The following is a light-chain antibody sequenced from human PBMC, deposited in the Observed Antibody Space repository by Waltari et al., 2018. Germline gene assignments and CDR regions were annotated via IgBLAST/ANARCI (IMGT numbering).Light chain of an antibody. Sequence: EIVLTQSPATLSLSPGDRATLSCRASQSVVNFLAWYQHKPGQDPRLLIYDASNRATGIPATFSGSGSGTDFTLTISSLQPEDFALYYCQQRSGWPPSITFGQGTRLEI. V-gene: IGKV3-11*01. J-gene: IGKJ5*01. CDR3: QQRSGWPPSIT. CDR2: DAS. CDR1: QSVVNF.